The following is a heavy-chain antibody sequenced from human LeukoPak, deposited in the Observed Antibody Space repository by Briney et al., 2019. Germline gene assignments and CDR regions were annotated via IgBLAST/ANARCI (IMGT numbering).Heavy chain of an antibody. D-gene: IGHD5-24*01. J-gene: IGHJ4*02. CDR2: IIPILGIA. V-gene: IGHV1-69*04. CDR1: GGTFSSYA. Sequence: GASVEVSCKASGGTFSSYAISWVRQAPGQGLEWMGRIIPILGIANYAQEFQGRVTITADKSTSTAYMELSSLRSGDTAVYYCARSPEVGYNQGGFDYWGQGTLVTVSS. CDR3: ARSPEVGYNQGGFDY.